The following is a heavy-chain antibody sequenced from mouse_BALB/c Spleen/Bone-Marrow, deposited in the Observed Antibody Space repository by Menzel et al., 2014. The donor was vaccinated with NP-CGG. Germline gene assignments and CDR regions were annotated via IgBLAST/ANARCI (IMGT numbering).Heavy chain of an antibody. D-gene: IGHD2-4*01. CDR1: GFTFTDYY. CDR2: IRNKANGYTT. V-gene: IGHV7-3*02. CDR3: AREIINDYHWYFDV. J-gene: IGHJ1*01. Sequence: EVQRVESGGGLVQPGGSLRLSCATSGFTFTDYYMSWVRPPPGKALEWLGFIRNKANGYTTEYSASVKGRFTISRDNSQSILYLQMNTLRAEDSATYYCAREIINDYHWYFDVWGAGTTVTVSS.